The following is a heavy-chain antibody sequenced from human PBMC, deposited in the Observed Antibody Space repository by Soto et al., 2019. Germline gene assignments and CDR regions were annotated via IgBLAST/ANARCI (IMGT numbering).Heavy chain of an antibody. CDR3: ARGPVRRGVITALYYYYYGMDV. J-gene: IGHJ6*02. CDR1: GGSFSGYY. Sequence: SETLSLTCAVYGGSFSGYYWSWIRQPPGKGLEWIGEINHSGSTNYNPSLKSRVTISVDTSKNQFSLKLSSLTAADTAVYYCARGPVRRGVITALYYYYYGMDVWGQGTTVTVSS. V-gene: IGHV4-34*01. D-gene: IGHD3-10*01. CDR2: INHSGST.